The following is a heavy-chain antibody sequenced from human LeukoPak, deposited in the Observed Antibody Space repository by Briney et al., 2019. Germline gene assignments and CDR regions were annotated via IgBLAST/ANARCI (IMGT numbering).Heavy chain of an antibody. V-gene: IGHV3-23*01. J-gene: IGHJ4*02. CDR2: ISGSGGST. D-gene: IGHD3-3*01. CDR1: GFTFSTYA. Sequence: GRSLRLSCEASGFTFSTYAMSWVRQAPGKGLEWVSAISGSGGSTYYADSVKGRFTISRDNAKNSLYLQMNSLRAEDTAVYYCARDAIFGVVTTPGDFDYWGQGTLVTVSS. CDR3: ARDAIFGVVTTPGDFDY.